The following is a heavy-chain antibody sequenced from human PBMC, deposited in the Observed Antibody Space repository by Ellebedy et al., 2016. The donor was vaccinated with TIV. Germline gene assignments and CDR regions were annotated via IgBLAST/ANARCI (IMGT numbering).Heavy chain of an antibody. J-gene: IGHJ4*02. D-gene: IGHD6-19*01. V-gene: IGHV3-23*01. CDR3: ARCRGSGWYGDQ. CDR2: ISGGYGDT. Sequence: GESLKISCAASGFTFNDYAMSWVRQAPGKGLEWVSAISGGYGDTYYADSVKGRFTISRDISKNTLYLQMHSLRAEETAVYYCARCRGSGWYGDQWGQGTLVTVSS. CDR1: GFTFNDYA.